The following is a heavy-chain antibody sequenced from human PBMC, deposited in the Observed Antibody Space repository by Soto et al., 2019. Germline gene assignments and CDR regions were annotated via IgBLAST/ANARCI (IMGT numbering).Heavy chain of an antibody. V-gene: IGHV3-30*04. CDR1: GFTFRNYA. CDR3: ARSRNSAVADSFDF. D-gene: IGHD1-26*01. J-gene: IGHJ4*02. CDR2: ISRDGSHK. Sequence: PGGSLRLSCAASGFTFRNYAIHWVRQAPGKGLEWVAVISRDGSHKYYLDSVKGRFTISRDNSKDTVNLLINSLRDDDSAMYYCARSRNSAVADSFDFWGQGTLVTVSS.